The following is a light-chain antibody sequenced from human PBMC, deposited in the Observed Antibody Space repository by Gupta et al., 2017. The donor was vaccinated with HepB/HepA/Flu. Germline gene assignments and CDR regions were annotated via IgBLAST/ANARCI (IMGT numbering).Light chain of an antibody. V-gene: IGLV1-51*01. CDR1: SSKIGNNY. J-gene: IGLJ1*01. Sequence: QSVLTQPPSVSAAPGQKVTISCSGSSSKIGNNYVSWYQQLPGTAPKLLIYDNNKRPAGIPDRFSGSKSGTSATLGITGLQTGDEADYYCGTWDSSLSADNYVFGTGTKVIVL. CDR3: GTWDSSLSADNYV. CDR2: DNN.